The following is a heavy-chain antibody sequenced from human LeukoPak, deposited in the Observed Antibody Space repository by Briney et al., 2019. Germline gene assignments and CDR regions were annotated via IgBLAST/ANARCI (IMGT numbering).Heavy chain of an antibody. V-gene: IGHV3-21*01. J-gene: IGHJ4*02. Sequence: PGGSLRPSCAASGFTFNAFTMHWVRQAPGKGLEWISSFTTTSIYMYYADSVKGRFTISRDNAKNSLYLQMNSLRAEDTAVYYCARSILTGYIGEGFDKWGQGTLVTVSS. D-gene: IGHD3-9*01. CDR3: ARSILTGYIGEGFDK. CDR1: GFTFNAFT. CDR2: FTTTSIYM.